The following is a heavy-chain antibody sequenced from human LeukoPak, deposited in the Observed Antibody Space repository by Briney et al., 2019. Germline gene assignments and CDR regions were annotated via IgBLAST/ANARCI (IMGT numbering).Heavy chain of an antibody. CDR2: INHSGST. J-gene: IGHJ4*02. V-gene: IGHV4-34*01. D-gene: IGHD5-12*01. CDR1: GGSFSGYY. Sequence: SETLSLTCAVYGGSFSGYYWSWIRQPPGKGLEWIGEINHSGSTNYNPSLKSRVTISVDTSKNQFSLKLSSVTAADTAVYYCAILPYGGYPDYWGQGTLVTVSS. CDR3: AILPYGGYPDY.